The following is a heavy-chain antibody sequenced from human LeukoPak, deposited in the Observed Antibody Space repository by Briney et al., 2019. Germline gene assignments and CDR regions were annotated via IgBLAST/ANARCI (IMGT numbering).Heavy chain of an antibody. CDR1: GGPINSYY. V-gene: IGHV4-59*07. J-gene: IGHJ4*02. D-gene: IGHD5-18*01. Sequence: SDTLSLLCTVSGGPINSYYWNWIRQPPGKGLEWIGYIYSSGSTNYKPSLKSRVTISVDTSTNQFSLKLSSVTTADTAVYYCARGYGYYFESWGQGTLVTVSS. CDR2: IYSSGST. CDR3: ARGYGYYFES.